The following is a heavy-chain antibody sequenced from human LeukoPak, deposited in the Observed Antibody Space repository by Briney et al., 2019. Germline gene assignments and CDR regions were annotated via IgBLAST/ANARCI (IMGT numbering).Heavy chain of an antibody. D-gene: IGHD3-3*01. CDR1: GFTFSGYS. V-gene: IGHV3-21*01. CDR3: ARALTIFGVVIYAFDI. J-gene: IGHJ3*02. Sequence: GGSLRLSCAASGFTFSGYSMNWVRQAPGKGLEWVPSISSSSSYIYYADSVKGRFTISRDNAKNSLYLQMNSLRAEDTAVYYCARALTIFGVVIYAFDIWGQGTMVTVSS. CDR2: ISSSSSYI.